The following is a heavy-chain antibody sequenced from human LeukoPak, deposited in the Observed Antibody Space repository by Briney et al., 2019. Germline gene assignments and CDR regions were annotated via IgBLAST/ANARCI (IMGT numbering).Heavy chain of an antibody. Sequence: PGGSLRLSCAASGFTSSSYSMNWVRQAPGKGLEWVSSINGSGDRTYYADSVKGRFTISRDNSKNTLYLQMNSLRAEDTAVYHCAKPARTDYADYWGQGTLVTVSS. CDR3: AKPARTDYADY. CDR1: GFTSSSYS. J-gene: IGHJ4*02. V-gene: IGHV3-23*01. CDR2: INGSGDRT.